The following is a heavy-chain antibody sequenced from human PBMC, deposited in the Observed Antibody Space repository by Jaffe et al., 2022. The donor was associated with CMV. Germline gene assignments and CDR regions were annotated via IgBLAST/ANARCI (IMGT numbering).Heavy chain of an antibody. Sequence: QVQLQESGPGLVKPSETLSLTCTVSGGSISSYYWSWIRQPPGKGLEWIGYIYYSGSTNYNPSLKSRVTISVDTSKNQFSLKLSSVTAADTAVYYCARVYGVAPYYYYYYMDVWGKGTTVTVSS. CDR3: ARVYGVAPYYYYYYMDV. V-gene: IGHV4-59*01. D-gene: IGHD3-3*01. J-gene: IGHJ6*03. CDR2: IYYSGST. CDR1: GGSISSYY.